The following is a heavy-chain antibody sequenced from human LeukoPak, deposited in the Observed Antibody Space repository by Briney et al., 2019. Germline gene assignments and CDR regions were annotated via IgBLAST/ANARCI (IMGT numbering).Heavy chain of an antibody. CDR2: INHSGST. D-gene: IGHD2/OR15-2a*01. CDR1: GGSFSGYY. V-gene: IGHV4-34*01. CDR3: ARGYFFGYYYMDV. J-gene: IGHJ6*03. Sequence: SETLSLTCAVYGGSFSGYYWSWIRQPPGKGLEWNGEINHSGSTNYNPSLKSRVTISVDTSKNQFSLKLSSVTAADTAVYYCARGYFFGYYYMDVWGKGTTVTVSS.